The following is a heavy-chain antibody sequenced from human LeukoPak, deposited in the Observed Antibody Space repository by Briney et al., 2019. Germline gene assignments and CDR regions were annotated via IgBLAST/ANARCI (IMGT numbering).Heavy chain of an antibody. J-gene: IGHJ4*02. Sequence: GGSLRLSCAASGFTFSSYSMSWVRQAPGKGLEWVSAISGSGGSTCYADSVKGRFTISRDDAKNSLYLQMNSLRADDTALYFCARDNESDGCPTSDYWGQGTLVTVSS. D-gene: IGHD3-10*01. V-gene: IGHV3-23*01. CDR1: GFTFSSYS. CDR3: ARDNESDGCPTSDY. CDR2: ISGSGGST.